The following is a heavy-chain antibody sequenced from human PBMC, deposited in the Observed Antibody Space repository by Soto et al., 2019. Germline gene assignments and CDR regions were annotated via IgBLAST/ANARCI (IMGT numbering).Heavy chain of an antibody. Sequence: GGSLRLSCATSGFTFRSHAMIWARQAPGKGLEWVASIDNSGFTTYHADSVKGRFTISRDNSKDTLFLRMNSLTAEDTAIYYCARLFESSSDHWGQGTLVTVSS. J-gene: IGHJ5*02. CDR3: ARLFESSSDH. CDR2: IDNSGFTT. CDR1: GFTFRSHA. V-gene: IGHV3-23*01. D-gene: IGHD2-2*01.